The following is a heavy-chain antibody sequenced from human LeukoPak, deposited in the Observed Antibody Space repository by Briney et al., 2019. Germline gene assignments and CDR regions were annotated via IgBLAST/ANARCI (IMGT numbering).Heavy chain of an antibody. D-gene: IGHD3-22*01. CDR2: IYPGDSDT. CDR1: GYSFTSYW. J-gene: IGHJ4*02. V-gene: IGHV5-51*07. Sequence: GESLKISCKGSGYSFTSYWIGWVHQMPGKGLEWMGIIYPGDSDTRYSPSFQGQVTISADKSICTAYLQWSSLKASDTAMYYCAGGRDYDSSGYLPRDWGQGTLVTVSS. CDR3: AGGRDYDSSGYLPRD.